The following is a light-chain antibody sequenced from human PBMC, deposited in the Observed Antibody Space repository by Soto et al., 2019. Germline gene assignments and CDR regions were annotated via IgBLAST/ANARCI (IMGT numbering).Light chain of an antibody. CDR3: QQCGTSST. CDR1: QTFSNSF. CDR2: GAS. J-gene: IGKJ5*01. Sequence: EIVLTQSPGTLSLSAGERASLYCRASQTFSNSFLSWFQQIPGKAPRLLIYGASMTATGIPDRLSGSGSGTDFTLTIRRLEPEDSAVYYCQQCGTSSTFGQGTRLEIK. V-gene: IGKV3-20*01.